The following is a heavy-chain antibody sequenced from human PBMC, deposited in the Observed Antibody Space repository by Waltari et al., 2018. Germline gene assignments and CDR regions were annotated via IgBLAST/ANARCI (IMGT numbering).Heavy chain of an antibody. CDR3: ACLRRPAEPGSSGYTVAFDI. J-gene: IGHJ3*02. CDR2: IYPGDSDT. D-gene: IGHD3-22*01. V-gene: IGHV5-51*01. Sequence: EVQLVQSGAEVKKPGESLKISCKGSGYSFTSYWIGWVRQMPGKGLGWMGIIYPGDSDTRYSPSFQGQVTISADKSISTAYLQWSSLKASDTAMYYCACLRRPAEPGSSGYTVAFDIWGQGTMVTVSS. CDR1: GYSFTSYW.